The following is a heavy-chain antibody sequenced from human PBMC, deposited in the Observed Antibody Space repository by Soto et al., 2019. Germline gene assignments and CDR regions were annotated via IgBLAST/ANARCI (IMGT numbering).Heavy chain of an antibody. V-gene: IGHV3-30*18. J-gene: IGHJ6*03. CDR2: ISYDGSNK. CDR1: GFTFSSYG. Sequence: GGSLRLSCAASGFTFSSYGMHWVRQAPGKGLEWVAVISYDGSNKYYADSVKGRFTISRDNSKNTLYLQMNSLRAEDTAVYYCAKDSLRFLEWLLPTGGYYYYYYYMDVWGKGTTVTVSS. D-gene: IGHD3-3*01. CDR3: AKDSLRFLEWLLPTGGYYYYYYYMDV.